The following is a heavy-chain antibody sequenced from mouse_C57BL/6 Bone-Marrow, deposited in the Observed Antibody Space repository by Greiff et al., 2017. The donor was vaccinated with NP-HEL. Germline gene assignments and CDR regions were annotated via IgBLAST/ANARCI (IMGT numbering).Heavy chain of an antibody. J-gene: IGHJ3*01. CDR3: ASSRLAY. CDR1: GYTFTSYG. CDR2: IYPRCGNT. Sequence: QVQLQQSGAELARPGASVKLSCKASGYTFTSYGISWVKQRTGQGLEWIGEIYPRCGNTYYNEKFKGKATLTADKSSSTAYMELRSLTSEDSAVYFCASSRLAYWGQGTLVTVSA. D-gene: IGHD1-1*01. V-gene: IGHV1-81*01.